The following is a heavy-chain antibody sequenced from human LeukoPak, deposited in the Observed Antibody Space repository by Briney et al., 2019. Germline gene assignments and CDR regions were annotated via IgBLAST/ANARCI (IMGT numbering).Heavy chain of an antibody. CDR1: DGFLSSYF. Sequence: SETLSLTCTVSDGFLSSYFWTWIRQPAGKGLEWIGRIYTSGTTNYNPSLKSRVTMSVDTSQNQFSLKLSSVTAADTAVYYCARDGGRRSWYFDLWGRGNLVSVSS. CDR2: IYTSGTT. CDR3: ARDGGRRSWYFDL. D-gene: IGHD1-26*01. J-gene: IGHJ2*01. V-gene: IGHV4-4*07.